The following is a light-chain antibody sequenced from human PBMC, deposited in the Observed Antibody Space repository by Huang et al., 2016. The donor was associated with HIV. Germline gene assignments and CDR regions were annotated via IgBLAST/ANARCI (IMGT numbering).Light chain of an antibody. CDR2: AAS. V-gene: IGKV1-17*03. CDR1: QAISNY. J-gene: IGKJ1*01. Sequence: DIQMTQSPSAMSASVGDNVNITCRASQAISNYLVWVQQKPGRAPKRLIYAASSLQSGVPSRFSGSGYGTKFTLTISSLQPEDFATYYCLQHHAYPRTFGPGTKVEVK. CDR3: LQHHAYPRT.